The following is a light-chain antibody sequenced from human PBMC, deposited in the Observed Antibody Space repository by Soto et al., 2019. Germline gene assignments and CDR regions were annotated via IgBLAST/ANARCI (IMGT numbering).Light chain of an antibody. V-gene: IGKV1D-12*01. CDR2: AVS. CDR1: QGIRSW. J-gene: IGKJ5*01. CDR3: QQAHSFPIT. Sequence: DIQMTQSPSSVSASVGDRVTSTCRASQGIRSWLAWYQQKPGKAPKLQIYAVSSLHSGVPSRFIDRETGTDFTLTISSLQPEDSATYYCQQAHSFPITFGQGTRLELK.